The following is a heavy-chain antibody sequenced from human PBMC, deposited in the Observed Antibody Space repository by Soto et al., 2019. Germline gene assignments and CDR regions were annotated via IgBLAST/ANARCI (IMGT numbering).Heavy chain of an antibody. CDR3: AKNPGYYYDSTGYHFDY. D-gene: IGHD3-22*01. J-gene: IGHJ4*02. CDR1: GFTFNSYG. V-gene: IGHV3-30*18. Sequence: PGGSLRLSCAASGFTFNSYGMHWVRQAPGKGLEWVAVISYDGSDKYYADSVKGRFTISRDNSKNTLYLQMNSLRAEDTAVYYCAKNPGYYYDSTGYHFDYWGQGTLVTVSS. CDR2: ISYDGSDK.